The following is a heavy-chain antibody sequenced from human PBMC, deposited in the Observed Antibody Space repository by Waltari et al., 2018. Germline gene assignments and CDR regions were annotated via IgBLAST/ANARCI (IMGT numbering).Heavy chain of an antibody. J-gene: IGHJ4*02. D-gene: IGHD6-13*01. CDR2: INPNSGGT. V-gene: IGHV1-2*02. Sequence: QVQLVQSGAEVKKPGASVKVSCKASGYTFTGYYMHWVRPAPGQGLEWMGWINPNSGGTNYAQKFQGRVTMTRDTSISTAYMELSRLRSDDTAVYYCARAAGYSSSWYGSCFDYWGQGTLVTVSS. CDR3: ARAAGYSSSWYGSCFDY. CDR1: GYTFTGYY.